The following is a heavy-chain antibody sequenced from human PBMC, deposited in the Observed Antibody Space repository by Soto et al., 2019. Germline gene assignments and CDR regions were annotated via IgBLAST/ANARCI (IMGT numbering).Heavy chain of an antibody. CDR3: APRGITMVRGVITHYFDY. V-gene: IGHV3-23*01. Sequence: EVQLLESGGGLVQPGGSLRLSCAASGFTFSSYAMSWVRQAPGKGLEWVSAISGSGGSTYYADSVKGRFTISRDNTKNTLYLQMNSLRAEATAVYYCAPRGITMVRGVITHYFDYWGQGTLVTVSS. CDR2: ISGSGGST. CDR1: GFTFSSYA. J-gene: IGHJ4*02. D-gene: IGHD3-10*01.